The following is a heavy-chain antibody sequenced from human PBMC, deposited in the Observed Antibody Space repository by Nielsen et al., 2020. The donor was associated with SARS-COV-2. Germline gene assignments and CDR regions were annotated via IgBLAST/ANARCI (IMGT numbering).Heavy chain of an antibody. CDR2: ISYDGSAK. V-gene: IGHV3-30*03. Sequence: GESLKISCVAFGFTLKPYGMHWVRQAPGKGLEWVALISYDGSAKYYADSVKGRFTISRDNSKNTLFLQMDSLRPEDTAVYYCAALGEMLLVLSYGMDVWGQGTTVSVSS. CDR1: GFTLKPYG. D-gene: IGHD3-10*01. CDR3: AALGEMLLVLSYGMDV. J-gene: IGHJ6*02.